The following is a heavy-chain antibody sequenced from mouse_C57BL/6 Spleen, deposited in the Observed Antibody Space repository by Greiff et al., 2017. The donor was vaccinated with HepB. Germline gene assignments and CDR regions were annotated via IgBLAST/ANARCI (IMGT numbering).Heavy chain of an antibody. V-gene: IGHV1-7*01. J-gene: IGHJ3*01. CDR3: ARRGLYDYEGFAY. CDR1: GYTFTSYW. Sequence: QVQLKESGAELAKPGASVKLSCKASGYTFTSYWMRWVKQRPGQGLEWIGYINPSSGYTKYNQKFKDKATLTADKSSSTAYMQLSSLTYEDSAVYYCARRGLYDYEGFAYWGQGTLVTVSA. D-gene: IGHD2-4*01. CDR2: INPSSGYT.